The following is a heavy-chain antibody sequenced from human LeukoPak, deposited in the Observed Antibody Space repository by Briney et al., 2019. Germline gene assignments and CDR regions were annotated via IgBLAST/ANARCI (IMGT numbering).Heavy chain of an antibody. CDR1: GFTFTSYG. CDR2: ISAYNGNT. V-gene: IGHV1-18*01. Sequence: SSVKVSCKASGFTFTSYGISWVRQAPGQGLEWMGWISAYNGNTNYAQKLQGRVTMTTDTSTSTAYKELRSLRSDDTAVYYCARDGPSYCSGGSCYSADYYYYGMDVWGQGTTVTVSS. D-gene: IGHD2-15*01. J-gene: IGHJ6*02. CDR3: ARDGPSYCSGGSCYSADYYYYGMDV.